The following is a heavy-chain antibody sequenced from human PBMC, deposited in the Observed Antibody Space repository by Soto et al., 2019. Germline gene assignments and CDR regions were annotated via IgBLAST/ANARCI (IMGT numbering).Heavy chain of an antibody. CDR2: IWYDGSNK. D-gene: IGHD5-12*01. V-gene: IGHV3-33*01. Sequence: QVQLVESGGGVVQPGRSLRLSCAASGFTFSSYGMHWVRQAPGKGLEWVAVIWYDGSNKYYADFVKGRFTISRDNSKNTLYLQMNSLGAEDTAVYYCARSRGLQAFNYWGQGTLVPVSS. J-gene: IGHJ4*02. CDR3: ARSRGLQAFNY. CDR1: GFTFSSYG.